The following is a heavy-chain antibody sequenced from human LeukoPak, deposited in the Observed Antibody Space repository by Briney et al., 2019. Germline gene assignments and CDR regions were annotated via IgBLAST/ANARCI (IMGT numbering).Heavy chain of an antibody. CDR1: GYTFTGYY. CDR3: ARDPDDYGDYDGY. CDR2: INPNSGGT. J-gene: IGHJ4*02. D-gene: IGHD4-17*01. Sequence: ASVKVSCKASGYTFTGYYIHWVRQAPGQGLEWMGWINPNSGGTNYAQKFQGRVTMTRDTSISTAYMELSRLRSDDTAVYYCARDPDDYGDYDGYWGQGTLVTVSS. V-gene: IGHV1-2*02.